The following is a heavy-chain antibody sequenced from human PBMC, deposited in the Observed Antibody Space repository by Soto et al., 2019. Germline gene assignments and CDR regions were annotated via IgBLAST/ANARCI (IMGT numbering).Heavy chain of an antibody. CDR1: GFTFSSYA. CDR2: ISGSGGST. CDR3: AKRWGDRFLEPRDYFDY. Sequence: LRLSCAASGFTFSSYAMSWVRQAPGKGLEWVSTISGSGGSTYHADSVKGRLTISRDNSKNTLYLQMNSLTAEDTAIYYCAKRWGDRFLEPRDYFDYWGQGTLVTVSS. V-gene: IGHV3-23*01. J-gene: IGHJ4*02. D-gene: IGHD3-3*01.